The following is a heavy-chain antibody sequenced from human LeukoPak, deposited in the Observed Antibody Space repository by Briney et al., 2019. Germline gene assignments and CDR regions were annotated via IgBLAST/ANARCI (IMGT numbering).Heavy chain of an antibody. CDR3: AKGSDYGGNSDYFDY. J-gene: IGHJ4*02. D-gene: IGHD4-23*01. CDR2: INNDGSST. V-gene: IGHV3-74*01. Sequence: GGSLRLSCGASGFTFSSYWMHWVRQAPGKGLVWVSRINNDGSSTSYADSVQGRFTISRDNAKNTLYLQMNSLRAEDTAVYYCAKGSDYGGNSDYFDYWGQGTLVTVSS. CDR1: GFTFSSYW.